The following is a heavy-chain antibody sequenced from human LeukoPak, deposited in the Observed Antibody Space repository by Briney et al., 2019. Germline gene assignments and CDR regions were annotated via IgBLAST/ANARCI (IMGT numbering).Heavy chain of an antibody. CDR2: IYYSGST. CDR1: GGSISSYY. Sequence: SETLSLTCTVSGGSISSYYWSWIRQPPGKGLEWIWYIYYSGSTNYNPSLKSRVTISVDTSKNQFSLKLSSVTAADTAVYYCARSARGYCSGGSCYSFDYWGQGTLVTVSS. CDR3: ARSARGYCSGGSCYSFDY. V-gene: IGHV4-59*01. J-gene: IGHJ4*02. D-gene: IGHD2-15*01.